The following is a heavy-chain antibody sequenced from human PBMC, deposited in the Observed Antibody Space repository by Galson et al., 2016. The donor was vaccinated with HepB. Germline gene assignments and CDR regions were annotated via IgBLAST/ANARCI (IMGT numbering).Heavy chain of an antibody. CDR3: SRDIAPTSYDSRGYYYFDY. J-gene: IGHJ4*02. V-gene: IGHV3-49*03. D-gene: IGHD3-22*01. CDR1: GFTFGDYA. Sequence: SLRLSCATSGFTFGDYAMGWFRQAPGKGLEWVGFIRSKRYDGTTEYAASVKGRFTISRDDSESSAYLQMNSLKTEDTAVYFCSRDIAPTSYDSRGYYYFDYWGQGTLVTVSS. CDR2: IRSKRYDGTT.